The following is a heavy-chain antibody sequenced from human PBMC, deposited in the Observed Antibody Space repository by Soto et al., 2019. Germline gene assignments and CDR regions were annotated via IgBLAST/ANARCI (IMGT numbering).Heavy chain of an antibody. D-gene: IGHD6-13*01. J-gene: IGHJ5*02. CDR2: ISAYNGNT. V-gene: IGHV1-18*01. Sequence: GVSVKVSCKAFCYTFTSYGISWVRQAPGQGLEWMGWISAYNGNTNYAQKLQGRVTMTTGTSTGTAYMELRSLRSDDTAVYYCARDRMAAGWFDPWGQGTLFTVS. CDR3: ARDRMAAGWFDP. CDR1: CYTFTSYG.